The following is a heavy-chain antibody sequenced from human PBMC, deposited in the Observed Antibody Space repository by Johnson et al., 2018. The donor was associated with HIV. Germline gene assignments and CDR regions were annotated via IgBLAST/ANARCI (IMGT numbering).Heavy chain of an antibody. D-gene: IGHD2/OR15-2a*01. CDR2: ITTKADGATT. V-gene: IGHV3-15*01. CDR3: TTGQVNTIIGLITFQGPAFDF. Sequence: VPLVESGGRCSQPGGSLRLSCAVPGFTFSKAWLSWVRQAPRKGLEPVGQITTKADGATTASAAPVLSRLTISRDDSRNTLFLQMNNVKIEDTALYFCTTGQVNTIIGLITFQGPAFDFWGQGTMVTVS. J-gene: IGHJ3*01. CDR1: GFTFSKAW.